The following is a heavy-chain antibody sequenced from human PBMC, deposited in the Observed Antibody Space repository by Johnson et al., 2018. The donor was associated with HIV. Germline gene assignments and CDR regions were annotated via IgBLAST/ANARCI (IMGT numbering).Heavy chain of an antibody. Sequence: QVQLVESGGGVDQPGRSLRLSCAASGFTFNSYAMHWVSQAPGKGLEWVAVISYDGRNKYYADSVKGRFTISRDNSKNTLYLQMNSLRVEDTALYYCAKDGDDGDEADGTKGAFDIWGQGTMVTVSS. CDR3: AKDGDDGDEADGTKGAFDI. CDR1: GFTFNSYA. CDR2: ISYDGRNK. D-gene: IGHD2-2*01. J-gene: IGHJ3*02. V-gene: IGHV3-30-3*01.